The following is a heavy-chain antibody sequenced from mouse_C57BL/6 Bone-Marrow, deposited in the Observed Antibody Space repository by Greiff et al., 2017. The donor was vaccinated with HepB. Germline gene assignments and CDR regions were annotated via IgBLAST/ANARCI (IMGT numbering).Heavy chain of an antibody. CDR3: AREDPYYFDY. J-gene: IGHJ2*01. V-gene: IGHV1-52*01. CDR1: GYTFTSYW. CDR2: IDPSDSET. Sequence: VQLQQPGAELVRPGSSVKLSCKASGYTFTSYWMHWVKQRPIQGLEWIGNIDPSDSETHYNQKFKDKATLTVDKSSSTAYMQISSLTSEDAAVYYCAREDPYYFDYWGQGTTLTVAS.